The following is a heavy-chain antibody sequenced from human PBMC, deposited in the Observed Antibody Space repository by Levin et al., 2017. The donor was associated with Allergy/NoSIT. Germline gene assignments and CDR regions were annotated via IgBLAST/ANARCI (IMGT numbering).Heavy chain of an antibody. CDR2: INHSGST. CDR1: GGSFSGYY. V-gene: IGHV4-34*01. J-gene: IGHJ5*02. CDR3: ARHRRGTNKGNWFDP. D-gene: IGHD2-2*01. Sequence: SQTLSLTCAVYGGSFSGYYWSWIRQPPGKGLEWIGEINHSGSTNYNPSLKSRVTISVDTSKNQFSLKLSSVTAADTAVYYCARHRRGTNKGNWFDPWGQGTLVTVSS.